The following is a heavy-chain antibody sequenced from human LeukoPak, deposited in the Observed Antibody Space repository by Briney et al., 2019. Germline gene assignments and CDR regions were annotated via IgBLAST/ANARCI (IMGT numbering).Heavy chain of an antibody. CDR3: AIGGYDFDFDY. Sequence: PSETLSLTCAVYGGSFSGYYWSWIRQPPGKGLEWIGEINHSGSTNYNPSLKSRVTISVDTSKNQFSLKLSSVTAADTAVYYCAIGGYDFDFDYWGQGTLVTVSS. CDR2: INHSGST. J-gene: IGHJ4*02. D-gene: IGHD5-12*01. CDR1: GGSFSGYY. V-gene: IGHV4-34*01.